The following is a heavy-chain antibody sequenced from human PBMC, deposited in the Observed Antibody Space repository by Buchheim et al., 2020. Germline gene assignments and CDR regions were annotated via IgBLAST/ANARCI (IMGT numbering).Heavy chain of an antibody. CDR2: ISGSGGST. CDR3: AKDRRRITIFGVALNWFDP. D-gene: IGHD3-3*01. CDR1: GFTFSSYA. Sequence: EVQLLESGGGLVQPGGSLRLSCAASGFTFSSYAMSWVRQAPGKGLEWVSAISGSGGSTYYADSVKGRFTISRDNSKNTLYLQMNSLRAEDTAVYYCAKDRRRITIFGVALNWFDPWGQGTL. J-gene: IGHJ5*02. V-gene: IGHV3-23*01.